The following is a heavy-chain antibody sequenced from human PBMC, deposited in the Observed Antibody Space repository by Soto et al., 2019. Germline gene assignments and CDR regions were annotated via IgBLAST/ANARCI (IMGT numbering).Heavy chain of an antibody. V-gene: IGHV1-24*01. CDR2: FDPEDGET. D-gene: IGHD1-1*01. Sequence: VSCKVSGYTLTELSMHWVRQAPGKGLEWMGGFDPEDGETIYAQKFQGRVTMTEDTSTDTAYMELSSLRSEDTAVYYCATDFETGTNMSYWGQGTLVTVSS. CDR1: GYTLTELS. CDR3: ATDFETGTNMSY. J-gene: IGHJ4*02.